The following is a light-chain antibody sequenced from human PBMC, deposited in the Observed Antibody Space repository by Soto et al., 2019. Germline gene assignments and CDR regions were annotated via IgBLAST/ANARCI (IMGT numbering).Light chain of an antibody. CDR1: ESISNW. J-gene: IGKJ1*01. Sequence: QMTQYPSTLSASVGARVTITRRASESISNWLAWYQQKPGKAHKLLIYDASSLESGVTSRFSGSGSGTEFTLTISSLQPDDFATYYCQPYNSYPWTVGPETKVEIK. CDR3: QPYNSYPWT. V-gene: IGKV1-5*01. CDR2: DAS.